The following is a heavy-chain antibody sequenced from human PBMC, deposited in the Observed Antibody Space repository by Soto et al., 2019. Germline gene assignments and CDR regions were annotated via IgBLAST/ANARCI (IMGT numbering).Heavy chain of an antibody. D-gene: IGHD6-13*01. CDR3: AKHISSEVDSNSWSV. CDR1: GFTFSSYA. Sequence: GGSLRLSCAASGFTFSSYAMSCVRQAPGKGLEWVSGISWNSAVIGYADSVKGRFTISRDNAKNSLYMQMNSLRVEDTALYYCAKHISSEVDSNSWSVWGQGTLVTVSS. V-gene: IGHV3-9*01. J-gene: IGHJ4*02. CDR2: ISWNSAVI.